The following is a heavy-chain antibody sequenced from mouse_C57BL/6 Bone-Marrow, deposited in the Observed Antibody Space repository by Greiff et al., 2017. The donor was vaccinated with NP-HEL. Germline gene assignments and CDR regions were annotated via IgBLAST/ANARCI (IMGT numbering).Heavy chain of an antibody. D-gene: IGHD1-1*01. J-gene: IGHJ4*01. V-gene: IGHV1-55*01. CDR3: ARFYYGSSYYYAMDY. CDR1: GYTFTSYW. Sequence: QVQLQQPGAELVKPGASVKMSCKASGYTFTSYWITWVKQRPGQGLEWIGDIYPGSGSTNYNEKFKGKATLTVDTSSSTAYMQLSSLISEDCAVYFCARFYYGSSYYYAMDYWGQGTSVTVSS. CDR2: IYPGSGST.